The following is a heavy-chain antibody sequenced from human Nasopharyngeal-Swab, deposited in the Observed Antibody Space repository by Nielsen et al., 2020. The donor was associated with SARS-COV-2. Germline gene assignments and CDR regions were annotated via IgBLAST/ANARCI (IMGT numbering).Heavy chain of an antibody. CDR2: ISASGGST. D-gene: IGHD3-10*01. Sequence: GESLQISCIASGFTFNIYAMAWVRRTPGRGLQWVSGISASGGSTYYTDSVKGRFAVSRDNSRNTLYLQMHSLRVEDTDLYSCAKDDVVRGDAFDIWGQGTMVTVSS. CDR1: GFTFNIYA. CDR3: AKDDVVRGDAFDI. V-gene: IGHV3-23*01. J-gene: IGHJ3*02.